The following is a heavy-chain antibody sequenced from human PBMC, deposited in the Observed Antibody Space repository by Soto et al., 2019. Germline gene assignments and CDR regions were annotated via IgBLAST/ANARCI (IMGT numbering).Heavy chain of an antibody. CDR1: GFTFSSYA. Sequence: GGSLRLSCAASGFTFSSYAMSWVRQAPGKGLEWVSAISGSGGSTYYADSVKGRFTISRDNSKNTLYLQMNSLRAEDTAVYYCAKDSRRSIAAAGSYFDYWGQGTLVTVSS. D-gene: IGHD6-13*01. CDR2: ISGSGGST. J-gene: IGHJ4*02. V-gene: IGHV3-23*01. CDR3: AKDSRRSIAAAGSYFDY.